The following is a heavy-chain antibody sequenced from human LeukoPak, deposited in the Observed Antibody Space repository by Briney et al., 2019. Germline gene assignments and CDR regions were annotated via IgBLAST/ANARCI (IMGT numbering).Heavy chain of an antibody. CDR2: MIPILGIA. Sequence: SVKVSCKASGGTFSSYAISWVRQAPGQGLEWMGRMIPILGIANYAQKFQGRVTITADKSTSTAYMELSSLRSEDTAVYYCARDPTTGGYYYGMDVWGQGTTVTVSS. CDR3: ARDPTTGGYYYGMDV. CDR1: GGTFSSYA. V-gene: IGHV1-69*04. J-gene: IGHJ6*02. D-gene: IGHD3-16*01.